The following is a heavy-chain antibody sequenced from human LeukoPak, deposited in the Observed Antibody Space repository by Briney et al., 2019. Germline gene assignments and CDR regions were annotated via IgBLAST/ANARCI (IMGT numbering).Heavy chain of an antibody. CDR1: GFTFSSYG. CDR3: AREYCGGDCLGFDY. CDR2: ISYDGSNK. D-gene: IGHD2-21*02. Sequence: GGSLRLSCAASGFTFSSYGMHWVRQAPGKGLEWVAVISYDGSNKYYADSVKGRFTISRDNSKNTLYLQMNSLRAEDTAVYYCAREYCGGDCLGFDYWGQGTLVTVSS. V-gene: IGHV3-30*03. J-gene: IGHJ4*02.